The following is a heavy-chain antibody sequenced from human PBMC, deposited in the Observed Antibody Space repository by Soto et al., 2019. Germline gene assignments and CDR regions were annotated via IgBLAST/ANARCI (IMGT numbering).Heavy chain of an antibody. D-gene: IGHD3-16*02. CDR2: IWYDGSNK. CDR3: ARTHYIWGSYRFTTGGY. CDR1: GFTFSSYG. V-gene: IGHV3-33*01. Sequence: QVQLVESGGGVVQPGRSLRLSCAASGFTFSSYGMHWVRQAPGKGLEWVAVIWYDGSNKYYADSVKGRFTITRDNSKNTLDLQMNSRRAEDTAVYYCARTHYIWGSYRFTTGGYWGQGTLVTVSS. J-gene: IGHJ4*02.